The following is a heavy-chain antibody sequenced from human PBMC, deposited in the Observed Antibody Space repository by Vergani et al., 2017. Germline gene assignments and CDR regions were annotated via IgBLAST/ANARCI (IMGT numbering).Heavy chain of an antibody. V-gene: IGHV1-69*02. CDR1: GGTFSSYT. CDR2: IIPLLGIA. J-gene: IGHJ4*02. D-gene: IGHD3-22*01. Sequence: QVQLVQSGAEVKKPGSSVKVSCKASGGTFSSYTISWVRQAPGQGLEWMGRIIPLLGIANYAQKFQGRVTITADKSTSTAYMELSSLRSEDTAVYYCASVRSVYYDSSGYYYLRYWGQGTLVTVSS. CDR3: ASVRSVYYDSSGYYYLRY.